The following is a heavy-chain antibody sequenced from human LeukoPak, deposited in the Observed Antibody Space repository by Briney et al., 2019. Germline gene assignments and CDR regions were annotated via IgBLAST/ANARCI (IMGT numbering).Heavy chain of an antibody. V-gene: IGHV4-61*08. CDR1: GGSISSGDYH. Sequence: PSETLSLTCTVSGGSISSGDYHWCWIRQSPGKGLEWIGYIDNSGSTNYNPSLKSRVTISVDTSKNQFSLKLSSVTAADTAVYYCAREGGSDPWGQGTLVTVSS. CDR3: AREGGSDP. J-gene: IGHJ5*02. CDR2: IDNSGST.